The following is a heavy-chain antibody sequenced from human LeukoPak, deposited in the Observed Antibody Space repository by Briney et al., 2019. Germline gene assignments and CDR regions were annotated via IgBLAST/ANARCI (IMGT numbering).Heavy chain of an antibody. D-gene: IGHD1-7*01. J-gene: IGHJ3*02. V-gene: IGHV3-23*01. CDR2: ISGSGDST. CDR3: AKQLFTGTTKVAFDI. CDR1: GFTFSSYA. Sequence: GGSLRLSCAASGFTFSSYAMSWVRQAPGKGLEWVSAISGSGDSTSYADSVRGRFTISRDNSKNTLYLQMNGLRAEDTAVYYCAKQLFTGTTKVAFDIWGQGTMVTVSS.